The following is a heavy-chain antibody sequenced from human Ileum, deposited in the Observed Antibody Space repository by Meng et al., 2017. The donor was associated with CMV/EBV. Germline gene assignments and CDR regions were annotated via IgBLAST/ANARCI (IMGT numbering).Heavy chain of an antibody. V-gene: IGHV3-7*01. J-gene: IGHJ4*02. Sequence: GESLKISCAASGFTVSSDYMSWIRQAPGKGLEWVANIKQDGSEKYYVDSVKGRFTISRDNAKNSLYLQMNSLRAEDTAVYYCARRSGGGSYFHRFFDYWGQGTLVTVSS. CDR2: IKQDGSEK. CDR1: GFTVSSDY. D-gene: IGHD1-26*01. CDR3: ARRSGGGSYFHRFFDY.